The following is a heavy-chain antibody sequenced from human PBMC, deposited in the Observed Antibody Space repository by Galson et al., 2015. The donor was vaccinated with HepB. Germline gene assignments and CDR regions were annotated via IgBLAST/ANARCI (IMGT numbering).Heavy chain of an antibody. CDR1: GFTFSSYA. CDR3: ARDLYIRAGGGGGSFLGY. J-gene: IGHJ4*02. CDR2: ISYDGSNK. D-gene: IGHD1-26*01. V-gene: IGHV3-30*04. Sequence: SLRLSCAASGFTFSSYAMHWVRQAPGKGLEWVAVISYDGSNKYYADSVKGRFTISRDNSKNTLYLRMYSLRAEDTAVYYCARDLYIRAGGGGGSFLGYWGQGTLVTVSS.